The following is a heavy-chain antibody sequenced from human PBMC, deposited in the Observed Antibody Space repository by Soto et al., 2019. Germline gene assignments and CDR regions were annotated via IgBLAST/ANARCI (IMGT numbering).Heavy chain of an antibody. CDR3: ALVVVDAFDI. J-gene: IGHJ3*02. CDR2: ISSSSRTI. CDR1: GFIFSGYS. Sequence: EVQLVESGGDLVQPGGSLRLSCGASGFIFSGYSLNWVRQAPGKGLEWVSYISSSSRTIYYADSVKGRFTISRDNAKNSLYLQMNSLRNEDTAVYYCALVVVDAFDIWGQGTMVTVSS. V-gene: IGHV3-48*02. D-gene: IGHD3-22*01.